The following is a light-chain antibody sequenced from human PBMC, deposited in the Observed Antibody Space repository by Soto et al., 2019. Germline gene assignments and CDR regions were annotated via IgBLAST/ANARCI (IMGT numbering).Light chain of an antibody. J-gene: IGKJ1*01. CDR2: QVS. Sequence: DIPMTQSPSTLSASVGDTVTITCRASQTIYNWLAWYQQKPGKAPKLLIYQVSTLESGVPSRFSGSASGPEFTLTISSLQPDDFATYYCQQYSGIWTFGQGTKVDIK. CDR1: QTIYNW. CDR3: QQYSGIWT. V-gene: IGKV1-5*03.